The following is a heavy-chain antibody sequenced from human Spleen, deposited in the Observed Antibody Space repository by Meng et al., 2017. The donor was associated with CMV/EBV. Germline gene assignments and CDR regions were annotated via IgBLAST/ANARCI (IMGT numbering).Heavy chain of an antibody. D-gene: IGHD3-22*01. CDR3: ARAPERHYYDTIWYFDL. CDR1: SVSSGLYY. CDR2: FYYSGTT. V-gene: IGHV4-61*01. J-gene: IGHJ2*01. Sequence: SVSSGLYYWSWIRQPPGKGLEWIGHFYYSGTTNYNPSLKSRVAISVDTSKSQISLKLSSVTAADTAVYYCARAPERHYYDTIWYFDLWGRGTLVTVSS.